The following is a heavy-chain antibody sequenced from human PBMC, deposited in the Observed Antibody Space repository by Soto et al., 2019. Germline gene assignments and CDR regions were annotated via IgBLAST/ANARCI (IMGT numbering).Heavy chain of an antibody. CDR1: GFTFSDYY. V-gene: IGHV3-11*05. CDR2: ISRSSTYT. J-gene: IGHJ5*02. D-gene: IGHD3-10*01. CDR3: ARDHYGPGWFDP. Sequence: QVQLVESGGGLVKPGGSLRLSCAASGFTFSDYYMSWIRQAPGKGLEWVSYISRSSTYTNYADSVKGRFTISRDNAKNSLYVQMTSLSAEDTAVYYCARDHYGPGWFDPWGQGTLVTVSS.